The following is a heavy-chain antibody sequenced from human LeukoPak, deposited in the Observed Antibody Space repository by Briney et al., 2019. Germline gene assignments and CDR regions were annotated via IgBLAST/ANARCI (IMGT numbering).Heavy chain of an antibody. CDR3: ARGVREDTYYYYYYMDV. Sequence: SETLSLTCTVSGGSISSSSYHWSWVRQPPGKGLEWIGYIYYSGSTNYSPSLKSRVTISVDTSKNQFSLKLSSVTAADTAVYYCARGVREDTYYYYYYMDVWGKGTTVTVSS. V-gene: IGHV4-61*01. CDR1: GGSISSSSYH. CDR2: IYYSGST. J-gene: IGHJ6*03. D-gene: IGHD3-10*01.